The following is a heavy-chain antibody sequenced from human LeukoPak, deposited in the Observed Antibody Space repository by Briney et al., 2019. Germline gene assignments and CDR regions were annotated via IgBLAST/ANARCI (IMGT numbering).Heavy chain of an antibody. Sequence: GASVKVSCKASGGTFSSYAIGWVRQAPGQGLEWMGRTIPILDIANYAQKFQGRVTITEDKSTATAYMELNSLRSEDTAVYYCATGITVSKGYYFDSWGQGTLVTVSS. CDR1: GGTFSSYA. CDR3: ATGITVSKGYYFDS. D-gene: IGHD3-10*02. CDR2: TIPILDIA. V-gene: IGHV1-69*04. J-gene: IGHJ4*02.